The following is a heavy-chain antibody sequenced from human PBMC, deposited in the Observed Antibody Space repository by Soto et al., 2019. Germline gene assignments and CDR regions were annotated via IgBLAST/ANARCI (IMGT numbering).Heavy chain of an antibody. V-gene: IGHV4-34*01. D-gene: IGHD3-9*01. CDR3: ARGRPARLRYFDWLPSNWFDP. J-gene: IGHJ5*02. CDR2: INHSGST. CDR1: GGSFSGYY. Sequence: KSXETLSLTCSVDGGSFSGYYWSWIRQPPGRGLEWIGEINHSGSTNYNPSLKSRVTISVDTSKNQFSLKLSSVTAADTAVYYCARGRPARLRYFDWLPSNWFDPWGQGTLVTVSS.